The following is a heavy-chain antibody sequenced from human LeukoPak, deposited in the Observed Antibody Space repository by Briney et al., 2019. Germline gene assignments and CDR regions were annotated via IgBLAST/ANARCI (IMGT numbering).Heavy chain of an antibody. Sequence: ASVKVSCKASGYTFTSYDINWVRQATGQGLEWMGWIDPNSGGTNYAQKFQGWVTMTRDTSISTAYMELSRLRSDDTAVYYCAREGCTNGVCYADYWGQGTLVTVSS. CDR2: IDPNSGGT. CDR3: AREGCTNGVCYADY. CDR1: GYTFTSYD. D-gene: IGHD2-8*01. V-gene: IGHV1-2*04. J-gene: IGHJ4*02.